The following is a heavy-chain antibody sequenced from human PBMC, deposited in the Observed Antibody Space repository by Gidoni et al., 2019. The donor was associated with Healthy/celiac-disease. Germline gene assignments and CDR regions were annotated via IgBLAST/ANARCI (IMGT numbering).Heavy chain of an antibody. CDR1: GFPFSSYS. CDR2: ISGSGGST. V-gene: IGHV3-23*01. Sequence: EVQLLESGGGLVQPGGSLRLSCAASGFPFSSYSMSWVRQAPGKGLEWVSAISGSGGSTYYADSVKGRFTISRDNSKNTLYLQMNSLRAEDTAVYYCAKMGIAVGLQPFFDYWGQGTLVTVSS. D-gene: IGHD6-19*01. CDR3: AKMGIAVGLQPFFDY. J-gene: IGHJ4*02.